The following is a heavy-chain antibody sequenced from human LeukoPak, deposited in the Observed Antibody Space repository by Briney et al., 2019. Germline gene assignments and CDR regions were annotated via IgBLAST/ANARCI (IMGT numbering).Heavy chain of an antibody. V-gene: IGHV1-18*01. CDR3: ARGVDNDY. CDR1: GYTFSSSA. D-gene: IGHD5-12*01. Sequence: ASLKVSCKASGYTFSSSAISWVRETPGQGVEWMGWKRAYSGNNNYAQKLDGRVTMNTDTSTRAAYMVLSSLRSDETGVYCCARGVDNDYWGQGTLVTVSS. CDR2: KRAYSGNN. J-gene: IGHJ4*02.